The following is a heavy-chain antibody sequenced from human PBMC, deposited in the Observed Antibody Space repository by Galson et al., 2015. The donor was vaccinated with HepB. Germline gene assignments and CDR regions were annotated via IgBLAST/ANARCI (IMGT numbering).Heavy chain of an antibody. Sequence: SLRLSCAASGFTFSTYSMHWVRQAPGKGLEWVSVIWYSGGAKYYADSVKGRFTISRDNAKNTLYLQMNSLRAEDTAVYYCAGGNYYAISGFNDYFQHWGQRTLVTVSS. CDR1: GFTFSTYS. CDR3: AGGNYYAISGFNDYFQH. D-gene: IGHD3-22*01. J-gene: IGHJ1*01. CDR2: IWYSGGAK. V-gene: IGHV3-33*01.